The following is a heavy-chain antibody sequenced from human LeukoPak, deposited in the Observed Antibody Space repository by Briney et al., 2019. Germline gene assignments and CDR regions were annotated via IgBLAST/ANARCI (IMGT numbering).Heavy chain of an antibody. CDR2: IKSKTDGGAT. J-gene: IGHJ4*02. CDR1: GFTFSNAW. V-gene: IGHV3-15*01. Sequence: PGGSLRLSCAASGFTFSNAWMSWVRQAPGKGLEWVGRIKSKTDGGATDYAAPVKGRFTISRDDSKNTLYLQMNSLKTEDTAVYYCTTDVVEAYYDFWSGPHDYWGQGTLATVSS. CDR3: TTDVVEAYYDFWSGPHDY. D-gene: IGHD3-3*01.